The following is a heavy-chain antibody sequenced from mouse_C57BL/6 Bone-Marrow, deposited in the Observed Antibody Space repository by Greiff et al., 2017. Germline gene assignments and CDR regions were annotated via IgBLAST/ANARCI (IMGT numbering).Heavy chain of an antibody. CDR1: GYTFTRYT. CDR3: AIWTYQFGMDY. Sequence: QVQLKQSGAELARPGASVKMSCKASGYTFTRYTMHWVKQRPGQGLEWIGYINPSSGYTKYNQKFKDKATLTADKSSSTAYMQLSSLTSEDSAVYYCAIWTYQFGMDYGGQGTSVTVSS. D-gene: IGHD5-1*01. J-gene: IGHJ4*01. CDR2: INPSSGYT. V-gene: IGHV1-4*01.